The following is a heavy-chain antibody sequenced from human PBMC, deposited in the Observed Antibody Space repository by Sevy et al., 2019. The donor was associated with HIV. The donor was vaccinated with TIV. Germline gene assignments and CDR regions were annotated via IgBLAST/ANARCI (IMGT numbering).Heavy chain of an antibody. CDR1: GHTFNAYY. J-gene: IGHJ4*02. D-gene: IGHD2-15*01. Sequence: ASVKVSCKTSGHTFNAYYTHWVRQAPGQGLEWMAWINPNNGDTNYAQKFQGRVTITSDTSISTTYMELSRLTSDDTGIYYCATPEPPGSGGTCYDFDYWGQGTLVTVSS. V-gene: IGHV1-2*02. CDR2: INPNNGDT. CDR3: ATPEPPGSGGTCYDFDY.